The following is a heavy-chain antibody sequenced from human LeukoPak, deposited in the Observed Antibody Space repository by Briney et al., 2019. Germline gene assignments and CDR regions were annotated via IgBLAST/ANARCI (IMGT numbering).Heavy chain of an antibody. CDR1: GGSFSGYS. Sequence: PSETLSLTCAVYGGSFSGYSWSWIRQPPGKGLEWIGEINHSGSTKNNPSLKSRVTISLDTSKNQSSLKLSSVTAADTAVYYCARDPIVAGQSYFDYWGQGSLVTV. J-gene: IGHJ4*02. D-gene: IGHD5-12*01. V-gene: IGHV4-34*01. CDR3: ARDPIVAGQSYFDY. CDR2: INHSGST.